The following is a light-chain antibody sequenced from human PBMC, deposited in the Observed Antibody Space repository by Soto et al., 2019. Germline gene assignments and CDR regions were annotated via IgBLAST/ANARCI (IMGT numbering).Light chain of an antibody. J-gene: IGKJ1*01. CDR2: KAS. Sequence: DIQMTQSPSTLSASVGDRVTITCRASQNLNNWLAWFQQKPGKAPTLLIYKASGLESGVPSRFSGSGSGTEFTLTINSLQPDDFSTYYCQQYNGYPWTFGQGTKVEI. V-gene: IGKV1-5*03. CDR3: QQYNGYPWT. CDR1: QNLNNW.